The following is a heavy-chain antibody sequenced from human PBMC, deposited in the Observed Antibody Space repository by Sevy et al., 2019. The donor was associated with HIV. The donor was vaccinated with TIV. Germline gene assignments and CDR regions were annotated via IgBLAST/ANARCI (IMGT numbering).Heavy chain of an antibody. CDR1: GFTFSPYW. CDR3: ERGVGLDC. D-gene: IGHD1-26*01. J-gene: IGHJ4*02. CDR2: IRPDGSDK. Sequence: GGSLRLSCAASGFTFSPYWMTWVRQAPGKGLEWVANIRPDGSDKYYVDSVKGRFTISRDNAKNSLYLQVNSLGADDTARYYCERGVGLDCWGQGALVTVSS. V-gene: IGHV3-7*01.